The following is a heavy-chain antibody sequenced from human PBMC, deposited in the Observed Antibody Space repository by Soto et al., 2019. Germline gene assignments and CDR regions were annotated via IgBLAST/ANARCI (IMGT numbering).Heavy chain of an antibody. Sequence: GGSLRLSCSASVFTLSSYAMNWVRQAPGKGLEWVSAISGSGGSTSYADSVKGRFTISRDNYKNTLYLQLNSLRAEDTAAYYCAKVGSSGGYDVYYFDYWGQGTLVTVSS. J-gene: IGHJ4*02. CDR3: AKVGSSGGYDVYYFDY. D-gene: IGHD5-12*01. CDR1: VFTLSSYA. CDR2: ISGSGGST. V-gene: IGHV3-23*01.